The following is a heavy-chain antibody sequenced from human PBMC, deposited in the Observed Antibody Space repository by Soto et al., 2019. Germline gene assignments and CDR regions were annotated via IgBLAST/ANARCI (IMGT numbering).Heavy chain of an antibody. J-gene: IGHJ4*02. CDR2: MNPNSGNT. D-gene: IGHD3-10*01. CDR3: ASSITMVRGVIHQEL. V-gene: IGHV1-8*01. Sequence: ASVKVSCKASGYTFTSYDINWVRQATGQGLEWMGWMNPNSGNTGYAQKFQGRVTMTRNTSISTAYMELSSLRSEDTAVYYCASSITMVRGVIHQELWGQGTLVTVSS. CDR1: GYTFTSYD.